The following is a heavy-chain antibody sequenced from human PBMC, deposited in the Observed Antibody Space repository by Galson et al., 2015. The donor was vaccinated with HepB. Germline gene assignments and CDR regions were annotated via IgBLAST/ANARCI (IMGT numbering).Heavy chain of an antibody. CDR2: INGDGTNT. Sequence: SLRLSCAASGFTFVNYLIHWVRQAPGKGPVWVSRINGDGTNTTYADSVKGRFTISRDNAKNTLYLQMNSLRAEDTAVYYCARVRGRYQYDAFDIWGQGTMVSVSS. J-gene: IGHJ3*02. V-gene: IGHV3-74*01. CDR3: ARVRGRYQYDAFDI. CDR1: GFTFVNYL. D-gene: IGHD2-2*01.